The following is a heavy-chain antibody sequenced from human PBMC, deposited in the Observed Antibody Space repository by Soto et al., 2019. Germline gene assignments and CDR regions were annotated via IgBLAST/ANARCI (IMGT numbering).Heavy chain of an antibody. CDR1: GLIFSNYK. Sequence: EVQLVESGGGLVQPGGSLRLSCAASGLIFSNYKMHWVRQAPGKGLVWVSRISTDGSVTDYADSVKGRFTVSRDNAKNTLYLHMYSLGAEDTAVYYCARDTDGLHYWGQGTLVTVSS. V-gene: IGHV3-74*01. J-gene: IGHJ4*02. CDR2: ISTDGSVT. CDR3: ARDTDGLHY.